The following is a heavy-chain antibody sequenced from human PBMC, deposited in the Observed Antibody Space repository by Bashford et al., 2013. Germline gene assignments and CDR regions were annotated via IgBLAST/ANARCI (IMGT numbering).Heavy chain of an antibody. D-gene: IGHD3-3*01. J-gene: IGHJ4*02. V-gene: IGHV4-34*01. CDR2: INHSGST. CDR1: GGSISSYY. Sequence: SSETLSLTCTVSGGSISSYYWSWIRQPPGKGLEWIGEINHSGSTNSNPSLKSRLTISIDTSKSQFSLRLSSVTAADTAMYYCAGSGGVVNTYDPFDHWAREPWSPSPQ. CDR3: AGSGGVVNTYDPFDH.